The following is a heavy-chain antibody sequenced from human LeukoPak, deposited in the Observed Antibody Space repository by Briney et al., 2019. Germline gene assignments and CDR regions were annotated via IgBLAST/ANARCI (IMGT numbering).Heavy chain of an antibody. CDR2: SYSGGTS. D-gene: IGHD1-26*01. Sequence: PGGSLRLSCAASGFTVSTDHMSWVRQAPGKGLEWVAISYSGGTSQHAEPVKGRFTISRDNSKNTLYLQMNSLRAEDTALYYCARVWELSFDYWGQGTLVTVSS. J-gene: IGHJ4*02. CDR1: GFTVSTDH. V-gene: IGHV3-53*01. CDR3: ARVWELSFDY.